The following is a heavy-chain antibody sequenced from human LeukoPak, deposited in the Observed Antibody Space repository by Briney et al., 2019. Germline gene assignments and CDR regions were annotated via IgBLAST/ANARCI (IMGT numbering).Heavy chain of an antibody. V-gene: IGHV3-74*01. CDR3: TRGFYFDC. CDR1: GFTFSNYW. Sequence: QTGGSLRLSCAASGFTFSNYWMHWVRQAPGKGLVWVSHINSDDSSRSYADSVKGRFTISRDNAKNTLYLQMNNLRAEDTAVYFCTRGFYFDCWGQGTLVTVSS. CDR2: INSDDSSR. J-gene: IGHJ4*02.